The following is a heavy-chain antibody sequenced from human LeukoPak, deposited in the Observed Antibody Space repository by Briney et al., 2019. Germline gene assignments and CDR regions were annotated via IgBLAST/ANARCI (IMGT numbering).Heavy chain of an antibody. Sequence: PSETLSLTCTVSGGSISSYYWSWIRQPPGKGLEWIGYIYYSGSTNYNPSLKSRVTISVDTSKNQFSLKLSSVTAADTAVYYCARDVSPYDILTGPYFDYWGQGTLVTVSS. CDR2: IYYSGST. V-gene: IGHV4-59*01. CDR3: ARDVSPYDILTGPYFDY. D-gene: IGHD3-9*01. CDR1: GGSISSYY. J-gene: IGHJ4*02.